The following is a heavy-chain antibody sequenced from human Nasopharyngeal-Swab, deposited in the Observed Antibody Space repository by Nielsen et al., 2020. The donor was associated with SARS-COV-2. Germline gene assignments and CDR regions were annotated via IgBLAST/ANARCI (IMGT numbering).Heavy chain of an antibody. V-gene: IGHV4-30-4*08. D-gene: IGHD3-9*01. J-gene: IGHJ4*02. CDR3: ARGSLEGYDILTGFDY. CDR2: IYYSGST. Sequence: LRLSCTVSGGSISSGDYYWSWIRQPPGKGLEWIGYIYYSGSTYYNPSLKSRVTISVDTSKNQFSLKLSSVTAADTAVYYCARGSLEGYDILTGFDYWGQGTLVTVSS. CDR1: GGSISSGDYY.